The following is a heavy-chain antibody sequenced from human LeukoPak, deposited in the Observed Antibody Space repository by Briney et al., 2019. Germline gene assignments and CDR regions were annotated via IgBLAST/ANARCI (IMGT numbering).Heavy chain of an antibody. CDR3: ARGGTAAAKNAFDI. CDR1: GGSISSSNW. Sequence: SETLSLTCAVSGGSISSSNWWSWVRQPPGKGLEWIGEIYHSGSTNYNPSLKSRVTISVDKSKNQFSLKLSSVTAADTAVYYCARGGTAAAKNAFDIWGQGTMVTVSS. D-gene: IGHD6-13*01. J-gene: IGHJ3*02. CDR2: IYHSGST. V-gene: IGHV4-4*02.